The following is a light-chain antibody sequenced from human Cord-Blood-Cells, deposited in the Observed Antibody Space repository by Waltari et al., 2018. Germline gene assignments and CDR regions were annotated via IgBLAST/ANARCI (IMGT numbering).Light chain of an antibody. V-gene: IGKV3-20*01. Sequence: EIVLTHSPGTLSLSPGVRATLSCRASQSVSSSYLAWYQQKPGQPPRLLIYGASSRATGIPDRFSGSGSGTDFTLTISRLEPEDFAVYYCQQYGSSPPITFGQGTRLEIK. CDR3: QQYGSSPPIT. CDR2: GAS. J-gene: IGKJ5*01. CDR1: QSVSSSY.